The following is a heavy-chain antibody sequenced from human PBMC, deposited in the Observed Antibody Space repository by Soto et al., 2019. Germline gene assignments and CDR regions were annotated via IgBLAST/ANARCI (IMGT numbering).Heavy chain of an antibody. CDR3: ARRGYCSSTSCYNWFDP. Sequence: GESLKISCKGSGYSFTSYWIGWVRQMPGKGLEWMGIIYPGDSDTRYSPSFQGQVTISADKSISTAYLQWSSLKASDTAMYYCARRGYCSSTSCYNWFDPWGQGTLVTVSS. V-gene: IGHV5-51*01. CDR1: GYSFTSYW. CDR2: IYPGDSDT. J-gene: IGHJ5*02. D-gene: IGHD2-2*03.